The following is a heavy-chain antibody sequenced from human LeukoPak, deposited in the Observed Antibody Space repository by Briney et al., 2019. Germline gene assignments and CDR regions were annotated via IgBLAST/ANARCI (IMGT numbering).Heavy chain of an antibody. CDR3: VRQIGAGAFDL. V-gene: IGHV4-34*01. J-gene: IGHJ2*01. CDR1: EGSLSGYF. Sequence: PSETLSLACAVYEGSLSGYFWSWIRQPPGKGLEWIGEISIAGEINYNPSLRSRATISMDTTKNKFSLRLTSVIAADTALYYCVRQIGAGAFDLWGRDRVVTVSS. CDR2: ISIAGEI. D-gene: IGHD6-19*01.